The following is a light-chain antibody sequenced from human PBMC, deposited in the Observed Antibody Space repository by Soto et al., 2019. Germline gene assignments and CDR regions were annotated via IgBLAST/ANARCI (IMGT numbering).Light chain of an antibody. CDR2: DVS. V-gene: IGLV2-8*01. Sequence: QSALTQPPSASGSPGQSVTISCTGTSSDIGAYNYVSWYQHHPGKAPKLMIFDVSQRPSGVPDRFSGSKSGNTASLTVSGLQPEDEADYYCSSYAGTNYFSVFGTGTKLTVL. CDR1: SSDIGAYNY. J-gene: IGLJ1*01. CDR3: SSYAGTNYFSV.